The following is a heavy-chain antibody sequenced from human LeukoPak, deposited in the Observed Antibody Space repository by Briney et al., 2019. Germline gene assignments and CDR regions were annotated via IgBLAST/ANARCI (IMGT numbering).Heavy chain of an antibody. CDR3: ARLPELPGFGDY. CDR2: ISSISTYK. V-gene: IGHV3-21*01. D-gene: IGHD3-10*01. Sequence: GGSLRLSCAASGFTFSSYSMTWVRQAPGKGLEWISSISSISTYKFYADSVKGRFTISRDDSENSPYLQMNSLRVEDTAVYYCARLPELPGFGDYWGQGTLVTVSS. J-gene: IGHJ4*02. CDR1: GFTFSSYS.